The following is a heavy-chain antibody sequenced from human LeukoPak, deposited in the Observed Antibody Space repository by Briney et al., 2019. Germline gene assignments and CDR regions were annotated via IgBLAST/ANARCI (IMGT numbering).Heavy chain of an antibody. CDR2: INHSGST. CDR3: ARLTYYYDSSGYYYHYYYYGMDV. D-gene: IGHD3-22*01. V-gene: IGHV4-34*01. CDR1: GGSFSGYY. Sequence: PSEILSLTCAVYGGSFSGYYWSWIHQPPGKGLEWIGEINHSGSTNYNPSLESRVTISVDTSKNQFSLKLSSVTAADTAVYYCARLTYYYDSSGYYYHYYYYGMDVWGQGTTVTVSS. J-gene: IGHJ6*02.